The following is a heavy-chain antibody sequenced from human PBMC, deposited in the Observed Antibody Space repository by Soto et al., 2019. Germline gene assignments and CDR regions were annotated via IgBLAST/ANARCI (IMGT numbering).Heavy chain of an antibody. J-gene: IGHJ4*02. CDR3: TTTDYYDSSGYHLR. Sequence: GGTMRLSYAGSGFAFSNAWMKWVRQAPGKGLEWVGRIKSKTDGGTTDYAAPVKGRFTISRDDSKNTLYLQMNSLKTEDTAVYYCTTTDYYDSSGYHLRWGQGTLVTVSS. V-gene: IGHV3-15*07. CDR2: IKSKTDGGTT. D-gene: IGHD3-22*01. CDR1: GFAFSNAW.